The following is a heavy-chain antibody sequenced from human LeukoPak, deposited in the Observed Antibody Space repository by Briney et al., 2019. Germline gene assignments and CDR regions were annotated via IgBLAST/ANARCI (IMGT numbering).Heavy chain of an antibody. CDR1: GFTFSAYA. Sequence: KTGGSLRLSCEASGFTFSAYAMTWVRQAPGKGLEWVGRIKSKTYGGTTDYAAPVKGRFTISRDDSKNALYLQMNSLKTEDTAVYYCTTDMRFGELDYWGQGTLVTVFS. V-gene: IGHV3-15*01. D-gene: IGHD3-16*01. CDR3: TTDMRFGELDY. J-gene: IGHJ4*02. CDR2: IKSKTYGGTT.